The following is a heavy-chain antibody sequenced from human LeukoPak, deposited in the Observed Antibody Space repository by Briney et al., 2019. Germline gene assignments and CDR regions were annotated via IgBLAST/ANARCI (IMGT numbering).Heavy chain of an antibody. Sequence: AGGSLRLSCAASGFTFRSYWMHWVRQAPWKGLVWVSRINSDGSSTSYADSVKGRFTISRDNAKNTLYLQMNSLRAEDTAVYYCARDPTYRATIFLSGAFDIWGQGTMVTVSS. J-gene: IGHJ3*02. CDR2: INSDGSST. V-gene: IGHV3-74*01. D-gene: IGHD3-3*01. CDR3: ARDPTYRATIFLSGAFDI. CDR1: GFTFRSYW.